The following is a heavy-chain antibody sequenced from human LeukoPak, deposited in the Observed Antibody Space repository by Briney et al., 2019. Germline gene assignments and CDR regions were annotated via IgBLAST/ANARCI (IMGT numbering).Heavy chain of an antibody. CDR3: ARGGLVRFLEWLFDY. J-gene: IGHJ4*02. V-gene: IGHV6-1*01. Sequence: SQTLSLTCAISGDSVSSNSAAWNWIRQSPSRGLEWLGRTYYRSKWYNDYAESVKSRITINPDTSKNQFSLQLKSVTPEDTAVYYCARGGLVRFLEWLFDYWGQGTLVTVSS. D-gene: IGHD3-3*01. CDR2: TYYRSKWYN. CDR1: GDSVSSNSAA.